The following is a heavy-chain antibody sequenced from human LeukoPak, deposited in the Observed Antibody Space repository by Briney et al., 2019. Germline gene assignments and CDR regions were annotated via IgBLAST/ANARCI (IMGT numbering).Heavy chain of an antibody. CDR1: GFTFSSYI. Sequence: GGSLRLSCAASGFTFSSYIMNWVRQAPGKGLEWVSSISSSSSYIYYADSVKGRFTISRDNAKNSLYLQMNSLRAEDTAVYYCARGLSGYASSLGYWGQGTLVTVSA. D-gene: IGHD6-6*01. V-gene: IGHV3-21*01. CDR2: ISSSSSYI. J-gene: IGHJ4*02. CDR3: ARGLSGYASSLGY.